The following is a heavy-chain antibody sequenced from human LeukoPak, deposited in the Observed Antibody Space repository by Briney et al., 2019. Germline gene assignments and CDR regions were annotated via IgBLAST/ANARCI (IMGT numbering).Heavy chain of an antibody. Sequence: GGSLRLSCSASGFTFSSYAMHWVRQAPGKGLEYVSGISSNGGSTYYADSVKGRFTISRDNAKKSLYLQMNSLRAEDTAIYYCSGQYSSSSVVDYWGQGTLVTVSS. CDR2: ISSNGGST. CDR1: GFTFSSYA. V-gene: IGHV3-64*04. CDR3: SGQYSSSSVVDY. J-gene: IGHJ4*02. D-gene: IGHD6-6*01.